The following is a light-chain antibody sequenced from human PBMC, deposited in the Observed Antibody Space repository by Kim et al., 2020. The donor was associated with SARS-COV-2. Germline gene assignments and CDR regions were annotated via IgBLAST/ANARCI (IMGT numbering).Light chain of an antibody. CDR2: DAS. J-gene: IGKJ1*01. CDR3: QQRSNWPRT. CDR1: QSVSRY. V-gene: IGKV3-11*01. Sequence: LAPGERATLSFRASQSVSRYLAWEQPKPGHAPRLLIYDASNKATGIPSRFSGSGSGTDFTLTISSLGPEDFAVYYCQQRSNWPRTFGRGTKVDIK.